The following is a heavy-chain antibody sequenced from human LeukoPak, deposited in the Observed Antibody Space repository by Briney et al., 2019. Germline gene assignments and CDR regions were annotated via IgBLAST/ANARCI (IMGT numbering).Heavy chain of an antibody. V-gene: IGHV4-31*03. Sequence: SETLSLTCTVSGGSISSGGYYWNWIRQHPGKGLEWIGYIYYSGNTYYNPSLKSRVTISIDTSKNQFSLKLNSVTAADTAVYYCARDRGDCPDYWGQGTLVTVSS. J-gene: IGHJ4*02. CDR1: GGSISSGGYY. D-gene: IGHD2-21*02. CDR3: ARDRGDCPDY. CDR2: IYYSGNT.